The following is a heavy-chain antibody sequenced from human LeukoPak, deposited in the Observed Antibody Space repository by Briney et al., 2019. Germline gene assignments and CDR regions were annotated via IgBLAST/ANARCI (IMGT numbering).Heavy chain of an antibody. CDR3: AREYSSSLYYYYYMDV. J-gene: IGHJ6*03. Sequence: GASVKVSCKASGYTFTSYGISWVRQAPGQGLEWMGWISAYSGNTNYAQKLQGRVTMTTDTSTSTAYMELRSLRSDDTAVYYCAREYSSSLYYYYYMDVWGKGTTVTVSS. D-gene: IGHD6-6*01. CDR1: GYTFTSYG. CDR2: ISAYSGNT. V-gene: IGHV1-18*01.